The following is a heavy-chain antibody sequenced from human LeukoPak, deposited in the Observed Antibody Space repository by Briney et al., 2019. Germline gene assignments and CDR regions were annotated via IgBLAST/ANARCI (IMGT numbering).Heavy chain of an antibody. Sequence: HPGGSLRLSCAASGFTFSSYSMNWVRQAPGKGLEWVSSISGGGGSTQYADSVRGRFTISRDKSENTLYLQMNSPRGEDTAVYYCARDRCSSTSCYYYYYGMDVWGQGTTVTVSS. CDR2: ISGGGGST. CDR1: GFTFSSYS. CDR3: ARDRCSSTSCYYYYYGMDV. D-gene: IGHD2-2*01. J-gene: IGHJ6*02. V-gene: IGHV3-23*01.